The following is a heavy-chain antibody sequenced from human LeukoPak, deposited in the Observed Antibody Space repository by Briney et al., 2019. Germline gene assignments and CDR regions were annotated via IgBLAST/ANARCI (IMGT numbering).Heavy chain of an antibody. CDR3: ARDRYSSSWYSSAFDY. Sequence: ASVKVSCKASGYTFTSYGISWVRQAPGQGREWMGWISAYNGNTNYAQKLQGRVTMTTDTSTSTAYMELRSLRSDDTAVYYCARDRYSSSWYSSAFDYWGQGTLVTVSS. D-gene: IGHD6-13*01. J-gene: IGHJ4*02. V-gene: IGHV1-18*01. CDR2: ISAYNGNT. CDR1: GYTFTSYG.